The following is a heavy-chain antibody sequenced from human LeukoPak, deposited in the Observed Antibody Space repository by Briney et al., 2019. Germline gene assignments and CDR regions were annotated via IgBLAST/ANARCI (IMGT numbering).Heavy chain of an antibody. CDR3: VSPRGFSYGYFDY. CDR1: GGSISSSSAY. D-gene: IGHD5-18*01. Sequence: PSETLSLTCTVSGGSISSSSAYWGWIRQPPGKGLVRIGSIYYSKNTYYNPSLKSRVTISADTSKNQFSLTLGSVSATDTAVYYCVSPRGFSYGYFDYWGQGTLVTVSS. J-gene: IGHJ4*02. V-gene: IGHV4-39*01. CDR2: IYYSKNT.